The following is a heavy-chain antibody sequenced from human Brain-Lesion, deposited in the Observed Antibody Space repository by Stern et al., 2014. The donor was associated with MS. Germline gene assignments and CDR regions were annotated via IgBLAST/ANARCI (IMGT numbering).Heavy chain of an antibody. Sequence: VQLEESGPGLVKPSGTLSLTCAVSGASISNTQWWTWVRQSPGKGLEWIGEIYQSGSANYNPSLRSRVTISVDRSKNSFSLKLNSGTAADTAVYYCARDPRRGGLSGYYHGMDVWGQGTTVTVSS. J-gene: IGHJ6*02. CDR3: ARDPRRGGLSGYYHGMDV. D-gene: IGHD3-10*01. V-gene: IGHV4-4*02. CDR2: IYQSGSA. CDR1: GASISNTQW.